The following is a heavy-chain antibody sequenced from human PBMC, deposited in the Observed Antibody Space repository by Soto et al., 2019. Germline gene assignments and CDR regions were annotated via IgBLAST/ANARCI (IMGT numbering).Heavy chain of an antibody. CDR1: GFSFSSDA. J-gene: IGHJ6*02. CDR2: ISGSDGTR. CDR3: AKKGGGIPDFYGMDV. Sequence: EVLLLESGGDLVQSGGSLRLSCIASGFSFSSDAMNWVRQAPGKGLEWVSGISGSDGTRYYADSVKGRFTISRDNSKNTLSLQMNSLRAEDTAVYYCAKKGGGIPDFYGMDVWGQGTTVTVSS. D-gene: IGHD3-16*01. V-gene: IGHV3-23*01.